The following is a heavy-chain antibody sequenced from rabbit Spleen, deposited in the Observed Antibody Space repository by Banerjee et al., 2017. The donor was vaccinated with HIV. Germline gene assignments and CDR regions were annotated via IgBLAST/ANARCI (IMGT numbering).Heavy chain of an antibody. CDR3: ARLFTYASYAGFGYATLDYFTL. CDR1: GFSFSNKAV. V-gene: IGHV1S45*01. Sequence: QEQLVESGGGLVKPEGSLKLSCTASGFSFSNKAVMCWVRQAPGKGLEWIACINAVTGKAVYASWAKGRFTISKTSSTTVTLQMTSLTAADTATYFCARLFTYASYAGFGYATLDYFTLWGPGTLVTVS. CDR2: INAVTGKA. J-gene: IGHJ4*01. D-gene: IGHD4-2*01.